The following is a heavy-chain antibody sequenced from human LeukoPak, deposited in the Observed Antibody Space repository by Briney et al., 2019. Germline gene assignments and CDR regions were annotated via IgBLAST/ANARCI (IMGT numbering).Heavy chain of an antibody. D-gene: IGHD1-1*01. Sequence: ASVKVSCKASGYTFTSHDINWVRQATGQGLEWMGWMNPNSGNTGYAQKFQGRVTMTRNTSISTAYMELSSLRSEDTAVYYCARDLPGYNWDDYFDYWGQGTLVTVSS. CDR2: MNPNSGNT. V-gene: IGHV1-8*01. CDR3: ARDLPGYNWDDYFDY. J-gene: IGHJ4*02. CDR1: GYTFTSHD.